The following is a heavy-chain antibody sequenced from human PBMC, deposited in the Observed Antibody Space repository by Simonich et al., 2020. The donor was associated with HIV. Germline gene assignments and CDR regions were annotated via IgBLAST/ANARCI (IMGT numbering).Heavy chain of an antibody. V-gene: IGHV4-4*07. CDR1: GGSISSYY. D-gene: IGHD6-6*01. CDR2: IYTSGRH. Sequence: QVQLQESGPGLVKPSETLSLICTVSGGSISSYYWGWIRQPAGKGLEWIGRIYTSGRHYYSPSLNSRGTIAVDTSKNPFSLKLSSVTAADTAVYYCARGLAARLSHFDYGGQGTLVTVSS. J-gene: IGHJ4*02. CDR3: ARGLAARLSHFDY.